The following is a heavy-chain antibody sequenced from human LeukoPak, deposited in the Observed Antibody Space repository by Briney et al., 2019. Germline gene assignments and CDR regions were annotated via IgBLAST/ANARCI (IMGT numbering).Heavy chain of an antibody. Sequence: PGGSLRLSCAASGFTFSSYEMNWVRQAPGKGLEWVSYIDSSGSTIYYSDSVKGRFTTSRDNAKNSLQLQMNSLRAEDTAVYYCARDPHTRGWRFDGWGRGTLVTVSS. J-gene: IGHJ4*02. CDR1: GFTFSSYE. V-gene: IGHV3-48*03. CDR3: ARDPHTRGWRFDG. CDR2: IDSSGSTI. D-gene: IGHD5-12*01.